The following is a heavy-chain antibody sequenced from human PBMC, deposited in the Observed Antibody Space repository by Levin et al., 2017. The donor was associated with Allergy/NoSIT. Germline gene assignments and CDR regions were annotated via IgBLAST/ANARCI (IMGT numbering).Heavy chain of an antibody. CDR2: IWYDGSKK. Sequence: GESLKISCAASGFTFTNYGVDWVRQAPGKGLEWVALIWYDGSKKYYGDSVKGRFTISRDNSKNTVYLQMNRLRAEDTAVYYCARDPTYYYGSGKAGPGAFDMWGQGTMVTVSS. D-gene: IGHD3-10*01. CDR1: GFTFTNYG. J-gene: IGHJ3*02. CDR3: ARDPTYYYGSGKAGPGAFDM. V-gene: IGHV3-33*01.